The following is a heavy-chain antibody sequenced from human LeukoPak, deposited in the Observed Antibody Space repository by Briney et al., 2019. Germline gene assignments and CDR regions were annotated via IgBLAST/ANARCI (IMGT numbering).Heavy chain of an antibody. J-gene: IGHJ5*02. D-gene: IGHD3-10*02. CDR1: GGSFSDYY. CDR2: INHSGST. Sequence: SETLSLTCAVSGGSFSDYYWSWIRQPPGKGLEWIGEINHSGSTNYNPNFKSRVTILVDTSKKQFYLKLSSVTAADTAVYYCASLFGELNTNWFDPWGQGTLVTVSS. CDR3: ASLFGELNTNWFDP. V-gene: IGHV4-34*01.